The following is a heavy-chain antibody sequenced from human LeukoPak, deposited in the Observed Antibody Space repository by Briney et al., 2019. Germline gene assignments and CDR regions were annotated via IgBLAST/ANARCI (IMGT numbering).Heavy chain of an antibody. CDR3: TSSYQWEPSDY. CDR1: RFTFGDYA. CDR2: IRSKAYGGTT. V-gene: IGHV3-49*03. D-gene: IGHD1-26*01. Sequence: GGSLRPSCTASRFTFGDYAMSWFRQAPGKGLEWVGFIRSKAYGGTTEYAASVKGRFTISRDDSKSTAYLQMNSLKTEDTAVYYCTSSYQWEPSDYWGQGTLVTVSS. J-gene: IGHJ4*02.